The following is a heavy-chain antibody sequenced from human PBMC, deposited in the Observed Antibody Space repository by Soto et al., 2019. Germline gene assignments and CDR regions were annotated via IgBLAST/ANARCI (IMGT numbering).Heavy chain of an antibody. V-gene: IGHV3-53*01. CDR2: IYSGGYT. J-gene: IGHJ4*02. CDR1: GFTVSNNY. CDR3: AKPPGGGGY. Sequence: EVQLVESGGGLIQPGGSLRLSCAVSGFTVSNNYMSWVRQAPGKGLEGVSVIYSGGYTAYGDSVKGRFTISRDNSKNTLNPQKNSLGAAGTAVFYWAKPPGGGGYWGQGTLVTVSS. D-gene: IGHD3-10*01.